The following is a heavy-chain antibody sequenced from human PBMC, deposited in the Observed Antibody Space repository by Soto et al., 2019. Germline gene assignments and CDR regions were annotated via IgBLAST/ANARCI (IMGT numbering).Heavy chain of an antibody. Sequence: VSCKEFGYTFTSYYIPWVRQAPGQGLEWVGWISAYNGYTNYAQKLQGRVTMTTETSTSTAYMELSSLRSDDTAVYYCARDRAPRRSPLAYWGQGTLVTVSS. CDR1: GYTFTSYY. CDR3: ARDRAPRRSPLAY. D-gene: IGHD6-6*01. J-gene: IGHJ4*02. V-gene: IGHV1-18*04. CDR2: ISAYNGYT.